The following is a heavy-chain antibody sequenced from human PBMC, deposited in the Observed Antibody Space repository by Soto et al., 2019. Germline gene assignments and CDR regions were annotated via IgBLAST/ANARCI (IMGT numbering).Heavy chain of an antibody. V-gene: IGHV3-30*18. CDR3: AKDEGVGGTLGLFDY. CDR2: MSSDGSKI. CDR1: GFDVTYYA. J-gene: IGHJ4*02. D-gene: IGHD1-26*01. Sequence: QVQLVESGGGAVQPGESLRLSCVASGFDVTYYAMHWVRQAPGKGLESVAVMSSDGSKIHHTDSVKGRFTISRDNSKNTLYLQMNSLSKEDTAVYFCAKDEGVGGTLGLFDYWGQGTLVSVSS.